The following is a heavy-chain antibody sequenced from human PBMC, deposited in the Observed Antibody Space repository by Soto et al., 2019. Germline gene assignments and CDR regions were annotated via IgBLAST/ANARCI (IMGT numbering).Heavy chain of an antibody. CDR2: INHSGST. J-gene: IGHJ5*02. CDR1: GGSFSGYY. V-gene: IGHV4-34*01. CDR3: ARGNYYGSGSYSHSYWFDP. D-gene: IGHD3-10*01. Sequence: SETLSLTCAVYGGSFSGYYWSWIRQPPGKGLEWIGEINHSGSTNYNPSLKSRVTISVDTSKNQFSLKLSSVTAADTAVYYCARGNYYGSGSYSHSYWFDPWGQGTLVTVSS.